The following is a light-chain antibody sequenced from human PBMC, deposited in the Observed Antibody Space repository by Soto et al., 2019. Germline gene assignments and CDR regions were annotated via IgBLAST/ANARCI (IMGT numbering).Light chain of an antibody. J-gene: IGLJ1*01. CDR1: SSDVGAYNY. CDR2: DVS. CDR3: SSYTSTSTLDV. V-gene: IGLV2-14*03. Sequence: QSALTQPASVSGSPGQSIAISCTGTSSDVGAYNYVSWYQHHPGKAPNLMIYDVSNRPSGVSNRLSGSKSGNTASLTIFGLQAEDEADYYCSSYTSTSTLDVFGTGTKATV.